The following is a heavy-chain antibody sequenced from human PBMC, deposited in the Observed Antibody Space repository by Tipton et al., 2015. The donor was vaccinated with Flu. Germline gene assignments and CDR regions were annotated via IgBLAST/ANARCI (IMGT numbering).Heavy chain of an antibody. V-gene: IGHV3-23*01. Sequence: SLRLSCGASGFSFRSYAMSWVRQAPGKGLEWVSTMPGSGAGTYSADSVKGRFTISRDNSKNTLYLQMDSLRADDTAIYFCAKNMNSLSFFDFWCQGTRVTVSS. J-gene: IGHJ4*02. CDR3: AKNMNSLSFFDF. CDR1: GFSFRSYA. CDR2: MPGSGAGT. D-gene: IGHD2/OR15-2a*01.